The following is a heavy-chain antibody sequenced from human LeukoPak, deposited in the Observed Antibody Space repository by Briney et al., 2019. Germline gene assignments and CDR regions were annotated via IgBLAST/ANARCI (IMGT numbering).Heavy chain of an antibody. V-gene: IGHV5-51*01. CDR3: ARQLGAAAGRVFFDF. D-gene: IGHD6-13*01. CDR1: GYSFSNSW. Sequence: GESLKISFQGSGYSFSNSWIAWVRQMPGKGLEWMGIVYPGDSDTRYSPSFQGQVTFSADKSISTAYLQWSSLKAADTAMYYCARQLGAAAGRVFFDFWGQGTLVSVSS. J-gene: IGHJ4*02. CDR2: VYPGDSDT.